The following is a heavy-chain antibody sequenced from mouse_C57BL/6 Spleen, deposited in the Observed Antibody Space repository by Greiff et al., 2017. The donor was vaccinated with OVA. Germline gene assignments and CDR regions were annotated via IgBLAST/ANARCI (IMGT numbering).Heavy chain of an antibody. J-gene: IGHJ4*01. V-gene: IGHV1-18*01. CDR2: INPNNGGN. D-gene: IGHD2-3*01. Sequence: EVQLQQSGPELVKPGASVKIPCKASGYTFTDYNMDWVKQSHGKSLEWIGDINPNNGGNIYNQKFKGKVTLTVDKSSSTAYMELRSLTSEDTAVYICERDDGIRYAMDYWGQETSVTVSS. CDR1: GYTFTDYN. CDR3: ERDDGIRYAMDY.